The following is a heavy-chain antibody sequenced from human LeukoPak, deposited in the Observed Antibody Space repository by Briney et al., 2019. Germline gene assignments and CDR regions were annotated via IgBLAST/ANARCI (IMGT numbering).Heavy chain of an antibody. Sequence: GGSLSLSCTASGFTFSDYWMSWVRQTPAKGLEWVANIKQDGSEKVYLDSVKGRFTISRDNAQTSLYLHMKSLRAEDTSVYSCARDPYSSSWSYGMDVWGQGTTVTVSS. D-gene: IGHD6-13*01. J-gene: IGHJ6*02. CDR2: IKQDGSEK. V-gene: IGHV3-7*03. CDR3: ARDPYSSSWSYGMDV. CDR1: GFTFSDYW.